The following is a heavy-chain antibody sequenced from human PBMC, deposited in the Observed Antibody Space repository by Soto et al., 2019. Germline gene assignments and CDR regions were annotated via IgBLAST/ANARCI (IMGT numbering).Heavy chain of an antibody. J-gene: IGHJ4*02. D-gene: IGHD2-15*01. CDR1: GFTFGSYA. V-gene: IGHV3-23*01. CDR2: ISGGGDST. CDR3: AKVGVRYCSGGSCYFYY. Sequence: EVQLLESGGGLVKPGGSLRLSCAASGFTFGSYAMTWVRQAPGKGLEWVSAISGGGDSTYYADSVQGRFTISRDNSRTTLDLQMNCLRAEDTAVYYCAKVGVRYCSGGSCYFYYWGQGTLVTFSS.